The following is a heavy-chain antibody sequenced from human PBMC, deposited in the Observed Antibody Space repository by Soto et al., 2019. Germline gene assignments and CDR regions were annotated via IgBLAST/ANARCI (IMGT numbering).Heavy chain of an antibody. CDR2: IYHSGST. CDR1: GGSISSGGYY. Sequence: SETLSLTCTVSGGSISSGGYYWSWIRQHPGKGLEWIGEIYHSGSTNYNPSLKSRVTISVDKSKNQFSLKLSSVTAADTAVYYCARVSGSYYYGMDVWGQGTTVTVSS. D-gene: IGHD1-26*01. CDR3: ARVSGSYYYGMDV. J-gene: IGHJ6*02. V-gene: IGHV4-31*03.